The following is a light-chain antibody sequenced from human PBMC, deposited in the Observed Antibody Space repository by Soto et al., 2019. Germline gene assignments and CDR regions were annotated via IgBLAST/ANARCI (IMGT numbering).Light chain of an antibody. CDR3: GSWDSSLSAYV. Sequence: QSVMTQPPSVSVAPGQKVTISCSGSSSNIGGNSVSWYQQLPGTAPKLLIYDDNKRPSGIPDRFSGSKSGTSATLGITGFQTGDEADYYCGSWDSSLSAYVFGTGIKLTVL. V-gene: IGLV1-51*01. J-gene: IGLJ1*01. CDR2: DDN. CDR1: SSNIGGNS.